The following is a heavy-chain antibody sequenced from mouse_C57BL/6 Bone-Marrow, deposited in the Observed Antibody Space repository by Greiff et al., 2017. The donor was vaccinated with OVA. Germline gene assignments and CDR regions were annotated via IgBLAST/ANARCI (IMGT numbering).Heavy chain of an antibody. D-gene: IGHD2-4*01. V-gene: IGHV5-6*01. J-gene: IGHJ1*03. CDR3: ARQGYDYGGYWYFDV. CDR2: ISRGGSYT. Sequence: EVKLMESGGDLVKPGGSLKLSCAASGFTFSSYGMSWVRQTPDQRLEWVATISRGGSYTYYPDSVKGRFTISRDNAKNTLYLQMSSLKSEDTAMYYCARQGYDYGGYWYFDVWGTGTTVTVSS. CDR1: GFTFSSYG.